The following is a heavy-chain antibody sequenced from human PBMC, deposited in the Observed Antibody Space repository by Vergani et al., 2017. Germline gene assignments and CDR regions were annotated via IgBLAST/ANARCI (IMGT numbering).Heavy chain of an antibody. CDR3: ARGPPNWGYDY. V-gene: IGHV1-18*01. CDR2: ISAYNGNT. Sequence: QVQLVQSGAEVKKPGASVKVSCKASGYTFSTYGISWVRQAPGQGLEWMGWISAYNGNTNYPEKFQGRLTMTTDTSTRTAYMELRSLRSDDTAVYYCARGPPNWGYDYWGQGTLVTVSS. CDR1: GYTFSTYG. J-gene: IGHJ4*02. D-gene: IGHD7-27*01.